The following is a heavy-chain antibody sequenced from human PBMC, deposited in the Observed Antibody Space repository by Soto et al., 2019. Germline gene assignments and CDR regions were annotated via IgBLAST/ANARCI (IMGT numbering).Heavy chain of an antibody. V-gene: IGHV3-23*01. CDR1: GFTFSSYA. Sequence: GGSLRLSCAASGFTFSSYAMSWVRQAPGKGLEWVSAISGSGGSTYYADSVKGRFTISRDNSKNTLYLQMNSLRAEDTAVYYCAKGTNYDFWSGSTGGAFDIWGQGTMVTFSS. D-gene: IGHD3-3*01. J-gene: IGHJ3*02. CDR3: AKGTNYDFWSGSTGGAFDI. CDR2: ISGSGGST.